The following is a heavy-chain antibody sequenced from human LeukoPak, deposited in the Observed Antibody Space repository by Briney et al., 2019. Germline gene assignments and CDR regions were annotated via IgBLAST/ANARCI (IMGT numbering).Heavy chain of an antibody. CDR1: GFSFTNAW. Sequence: GGSLRLSCAASGFSFTNAWMSWVRQAPGKGLEWVGHLKSKTAGGTTDYAAPVKARFTISGDDLKNTLYLQMNSLKTEDTAVYYCTTGNYWGQGTLVTVSS. CDR3: TTGNY. V-gene: IGHV3-15*01. CDR2: LKSKTAGGTT. J-gene: IGHJ4*02.